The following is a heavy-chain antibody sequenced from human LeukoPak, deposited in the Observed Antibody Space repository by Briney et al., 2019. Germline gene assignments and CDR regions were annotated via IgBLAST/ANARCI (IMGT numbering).Heavy chain of an antibody. Sequence: SETLSLTSAVYGGSFSGYYWSWIPQPPGKGLEWIGEINHSGSTNYNPSLKSRVTISVDTSKNQFSLKLSSVTAADTAVYYCARGRAPPGGYDIFGAYWGQGTLVTVSS. CDR1: GGSFSGYY. CDR2: INHSGST. V-gene: IGHV4-34*01. J-gene: IGHJ4*02. D-gene: IGHD3-9*01. CDR3: ARGRAPPGGYDIFGAY.